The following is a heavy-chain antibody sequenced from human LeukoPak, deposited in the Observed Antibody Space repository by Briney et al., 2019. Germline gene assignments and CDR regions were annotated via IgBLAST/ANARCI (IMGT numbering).Heavy chain of an antibody. D-gene: IGHD3-3*01. CDR3: AREDFWSGYSFDY. Sequence: GGSLRLSCAASGFTFSNYWMNWVRQAPGKGLEWVADIKQDGSEKYYVDSVKGRFTISRDNAKNSLYLQMNSLRAEDTAVCYCAREDFWSGYSFDYWGQGTLVTVSS. CDR1: GFTFSNYW. J-gene: IGHJ4*02. CDR2: IKQDGSEK. V-gene: IGHV3-7*01.